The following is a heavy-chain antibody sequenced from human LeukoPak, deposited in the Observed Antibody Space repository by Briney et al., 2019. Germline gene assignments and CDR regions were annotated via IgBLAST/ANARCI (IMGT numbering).Heavy chain of an antibody. CDR3: ARDDGYSYGTGGLY. D-gene: IGHD5-18*01. Sequence: SVKVSCKTSGYTFTNFYIHWVRQAPGQGLEWMGRIIPILGIANYAQKFQGRVTITADKSTSTAYMELSSLRSEDTAVYYCARDDGYSYGTGGLYWGQGTLVTVSS. J-gene: IGHJ4*02. CDR2: IIPILGIA. CDR1: GYTFTNFY. V-gene: IGHV1-69*04.